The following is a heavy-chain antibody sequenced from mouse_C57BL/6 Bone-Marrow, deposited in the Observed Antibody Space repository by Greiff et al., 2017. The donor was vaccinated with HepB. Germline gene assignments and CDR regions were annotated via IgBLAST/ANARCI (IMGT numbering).Heavy chain of an antibody. D-gene: IGHD1-1*01. CDR2: ISDGGSYT. CDR3: ARTIYYYGSSPYYAMDY. CDR1: GFTFSSYA. V-gene: IGHV5-4*01. J-gene: IGHJ4*01. Sequence: VQLQQSGGGLVKPGGSLKLSCAASGFTFSSYAMSWVRQTPEKRLEWVATISDGGSYTYYPDNVKGRFTISRDNAKNNLYLQMSHLKSEDTAMYYWARTIYYYGSSPYYAMDYWGQGTSVTVSS.